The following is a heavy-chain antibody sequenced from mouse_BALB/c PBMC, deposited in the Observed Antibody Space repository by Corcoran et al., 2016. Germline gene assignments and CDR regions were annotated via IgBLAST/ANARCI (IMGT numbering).Heavy chain of an antibody. CDR1: GFNIKDTY. V-gene: IGHV14-3*02. CDR3: ARWDWYFDV. Sequence: VQLQQSGAELVKPGASVTLSCTSSGFNIKDTYMHWVKQRPEQGLEWIGRIDPANGNTKYDPKFQGKATITADISSNTAYLQLSSLTSEDTAVYYCARWDWYFDVWGAGTTVTVSS. CDR2: IDPANGNT. J-gene: IGHJ1*01.